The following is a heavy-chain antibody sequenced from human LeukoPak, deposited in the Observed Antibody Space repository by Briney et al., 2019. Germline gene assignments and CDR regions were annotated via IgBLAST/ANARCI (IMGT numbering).Heavy chain of an antibody. CDR1: GASISTDY. V-gene: IGHV4-4*07. CDR2: IYTGGTA. J-gene: IGHJ5*02. D-gene: IGHD1-26*01. Sequence: SETLSLTCSVSGASISTDYWSWVRQPAGKGLEWIGRIYTGGTAKYNSSLKSRVTMLVDRSKNQFSLKVTSVTAADTAVYYCARVIAGAAGFWHDPWGRGTLVTVSA. CDR3: ARVIAGAAGFWHDP.